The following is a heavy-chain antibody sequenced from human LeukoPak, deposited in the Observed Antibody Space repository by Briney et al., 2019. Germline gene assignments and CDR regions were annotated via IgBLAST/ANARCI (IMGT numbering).Heavy chain of an antibody. CDR1: GGSISSYY. D-gene: IGHD3-22*01. Sequence: SETLSLTCTVSGGSISSYYWSWLRQPPGKGLEWIGYIYYSGSTNYNPSLKSRVTISVDTSKNQFSLKLSSVTAADTAVYYCARGGYYYDSSGTIDYWGQGTLVTVSS. CDR3: ARGGYYYDSSGTIDY. V-gene: IGHV4-59*01. CDR2: IYYSGST. J-gene: IGHJ4*02.